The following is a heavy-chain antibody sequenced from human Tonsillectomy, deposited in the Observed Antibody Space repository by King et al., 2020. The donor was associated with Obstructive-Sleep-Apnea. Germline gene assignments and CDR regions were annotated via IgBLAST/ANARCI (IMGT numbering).Heavy chain of an antibody. CDR1: GGSISPYY. CDR2: IYFRGST. J-gene: IGHJ4*02. CDR3: ARENWTYDY. D-gene: IGHD1-7*01. V-gene: IGHV4-4*07. Sequence: MQLQESGPGLVKPSETLSLTCTVSGGSISPYYWTWIRQPAGKGLEWIGRIYFRGSTDYNPPLKNRVTMSVYTSKNQFSLKLSSVTAADTAVYFCARENWTYDYWGQGTLVTVSS.